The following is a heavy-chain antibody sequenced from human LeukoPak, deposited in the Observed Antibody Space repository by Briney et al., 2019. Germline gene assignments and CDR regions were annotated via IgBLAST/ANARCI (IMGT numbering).Heavy chain of an antibody. Sequence: SVKVSCKVSGGTFSTYAISWVRQAPGQGLDWMGGIIPMFGIANYAQKFQDRVTITADESTNTAYMEVSRLTSEDSAVYYCARTQNMITVAGGFDYWGQGTLVTVSS. CDR3: ARTQNMITVAGGFDY. V-gene: IGHV1-69*13. J-gene: IGHJ4*02. D-gene: IGHD3-22*01. CDR2: IIPMFGIA. CDR1: GGTFSTYA.